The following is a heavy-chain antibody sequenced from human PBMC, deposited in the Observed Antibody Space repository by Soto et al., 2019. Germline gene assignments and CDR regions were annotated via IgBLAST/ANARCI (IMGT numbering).Heavy chain of an antibody. D-gene: IGHD5-12*01. V-gene: IGHV3-21*01. J-gene: IGHJ4*02. Sequence: GGSLRLSCAASGFTFSSYSMNWVRQAPGKGLEWVSSISSSSSYIYYADSVKGRFTISRDNAKNSLYLQMNSLRAEDTAVSYCARDLRWLQFTGEIDYWGQGTLVTVSS. CDR3: ARDLRWLQFTGEIDY. CDR1: GFTFSSYS. CDR2: ISSSSSYI.